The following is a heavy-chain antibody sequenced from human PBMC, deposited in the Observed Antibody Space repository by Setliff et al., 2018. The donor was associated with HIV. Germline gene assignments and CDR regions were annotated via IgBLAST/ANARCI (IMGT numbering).Heavy chain of an antibody. CDR2: ISGYNGNT. Sequence: GASVKVSCKASGYTFTGYYMHWVRQAPGQGLEWMGWISGYNGNTKYAQNMQGRVTMTTDTSTTTAYMELRSLRSEDTAMYYCARITLTGTLANWGQGTLVTVSS. D-gene: IGHD1-7*01. CDR1: GYTFTGYY. V-gene: IGHV1-18*04. J-gene: IGHJ4*02. CDR3: ARITLTGTLAN.